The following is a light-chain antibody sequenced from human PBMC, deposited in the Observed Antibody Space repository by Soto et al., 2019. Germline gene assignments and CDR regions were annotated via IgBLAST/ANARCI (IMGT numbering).Light chain of an antibody. J-gene: IGKJ5*01. CDR1: QDIGTY. V-gene: IGKV1-39*01. CDR2: AAS. Sequence: DIQMTQSPSSLSASIGDSVIITCRASQDIGTYLNWYQHKPGKAPKHLIYAASSLQTGVPPRFTGSGSGTEFTLTIDSLQPEDFATYYCQQSYTTPRITFGQGTRLEIK. CDR3: QQSYTTPRIT.